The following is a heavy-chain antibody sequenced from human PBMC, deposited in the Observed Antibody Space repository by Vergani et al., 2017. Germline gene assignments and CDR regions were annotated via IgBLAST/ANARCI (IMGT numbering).Heavy chain of an antibody. J-gene: IGHJ4*02. CDR3: ASGGYGNLPGYRY. V-gene: IGHV1-46*03. D-gene: IGHD3-9*01. CDR1: GYTFSNYY. Sequence: QVQVVQSGAEVKKSGASVKVSCKTSGYTFSNYYMHWVRQAPGQGLEWMGIINPSGGHTNYAQKFQGRVTMTRDTSTSTVYMELSSLRSEDTAIYYCASGGYGNLPGYRYWGQGTLVTVSA. CDR2: INPSGGHT.